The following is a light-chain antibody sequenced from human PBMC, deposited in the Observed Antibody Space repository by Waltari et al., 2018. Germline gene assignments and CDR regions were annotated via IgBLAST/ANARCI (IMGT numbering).Light chain of an antibody. J-gene: IGLJ2*01. Sequence: YKHTPGTAPKLIVFDVYVLPSWVSNSFSGSKSGNTAFLTISGLQTEDEGHFYCCSYTTTGPVVFGGGTKLTVL. CDR3: CSYTTTGPVV. CDR2: DVY. V-gene: IGLV2-14*03.